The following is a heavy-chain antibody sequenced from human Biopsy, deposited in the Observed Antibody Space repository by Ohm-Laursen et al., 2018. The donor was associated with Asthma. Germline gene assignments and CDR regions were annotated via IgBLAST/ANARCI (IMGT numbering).Heavy chain of an antibody. CDR2: ISWNSGSI. CDR1: GFTFDDYG. V-gene: IGHV3-9*01. J-gene: IGHJ4*02. CDR3: AKATLGDIGKDY. Sequence: SLRLSCTAPGFTFDDYGMHWVRQAPGKGLEWVSGISWNSGSIGYADSVKGRFTISRDNAKNSLYLQMNSLRVEDTALYYCAKATLGDIGKDYWGQRTLVTVSS. D-gene: IGHD2-21*01.